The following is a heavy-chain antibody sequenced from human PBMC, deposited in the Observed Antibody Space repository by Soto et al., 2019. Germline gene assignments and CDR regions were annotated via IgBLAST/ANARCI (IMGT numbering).Heavy chain of an antibody. CDR1: GFTFSSSA. Sequence: QVQLVESGGGAVHPGRSLTVSCAASGFTFSSSAMHWVRQAPGKGLEWVAVISSDGNNKFYADFVEGRFSISRDNSKNKLYLEANSLTTEDTAVYYCARAFSTSTFFIDSWGRGTPVTVSS. D-gene: IGHD2-2*01. CDR2: ISSDGNNK. V-gene: IGHV3-30-3*01. CDR3: ARAFSTSTFFIDS. J-gene: IGHJ5*01.